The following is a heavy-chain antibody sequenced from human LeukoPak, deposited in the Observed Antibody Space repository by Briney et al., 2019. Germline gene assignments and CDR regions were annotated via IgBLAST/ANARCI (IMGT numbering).Heavy chain of an antibody. CDR3: ARASIAASRYYFDY. V-gene: IGHV3-66*02. J-gene: IGHJ4*02. D-gene: IGHD6-6*01. CDR2: IYSGGST. Sequence: GGSLRLSCAASGFTVSTNYMTWVRQAPGKGLEWVSVIYSGGSTFYADSVKGRFTISRDNSKNTLYLQMNSLRAEDTAVYYCARASIAASRYYFDYWGQGTLVTVSS. CDR1: GFTVSTNY.